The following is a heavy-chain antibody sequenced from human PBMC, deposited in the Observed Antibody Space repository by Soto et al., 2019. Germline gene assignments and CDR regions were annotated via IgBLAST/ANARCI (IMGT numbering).Heavy chain of an antibody. D-gene: IGHD3-22*01. V-gene: IGHV4-39*01. CDR3: ARLVYDSSGYRPG. CDR1: GGSISSSSYY. J-gene: IGHJ4*02. Sequence: QLQLQESGPGLVKPSETLSLTCTVSGGSISSSSYYWGWIRQPPGKGLEWIGSIYYSGSTYYNPSLKSRVPIPVVTSKNQFPLQLSSVTAADPAVYYCARLVYDSSGYRPGWGQGTLVTVSS. CDR2: IYYSGST.